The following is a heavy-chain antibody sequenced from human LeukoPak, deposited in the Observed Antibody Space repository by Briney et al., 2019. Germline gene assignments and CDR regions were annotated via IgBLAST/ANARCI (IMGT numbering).Heavy chain of an antibody. CDR2: INHSGST. Sequence: SETLSLTCAVYGGSFSGYYWSWIRQPPGKGLEWIGEINHSGSTNYNPSLKSRVTISVDTSKNQFSLKLSSVTAADTAVYYCARVGRPILPIFGNWFDPWGQGTLVTVSS. J-gene: IGHJ5*02. CDR1: GGSFSGYY. CDR3: ARVGRPILPIFGNWFDP. V-gene: IGHV4-34*01. D-gene: IGHD3-3*01.